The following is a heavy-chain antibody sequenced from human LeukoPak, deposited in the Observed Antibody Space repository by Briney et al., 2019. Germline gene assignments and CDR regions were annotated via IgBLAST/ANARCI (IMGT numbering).Heavy chain of an antibody. J-gene: IGHJ6*03. V-gene: IGHV4-34*01. CDR2: INHSGST. Sequence: SETLSLTCAVYGGSFSGYYWSWIRQPPGKGLEWIGEINHSGSTNYNPSLKSRVTISVDTSKNQFSLKLSSVTAADTAVYYCARRNCYYYYYMDVWGKGTTVTISS. CDR1: GGSFSGYY. CDR3: ARRNCYYYYYMDV.